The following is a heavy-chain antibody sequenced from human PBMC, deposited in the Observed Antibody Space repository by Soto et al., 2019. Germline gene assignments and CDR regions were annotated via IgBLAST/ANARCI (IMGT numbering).Heavy chain of an antibody. J-gene: IGHJ6*02. CDR1: GGTFTSYA. Sequence: QVQPVQSGDEVKKPGSSVTLSCKASGGTFTSYAISWVRQDPGQGLEWMGGIIPIFGTTYYAQKFQGRATITADESTSTAYMELTSLRSEDTAVYHCARDSLPDYGVDVWGQGTTVTVSS. CDR3: ARDSLPDYGVDV. V-gene: IGHV1-69*01. CDR2: IIPIFGTT.